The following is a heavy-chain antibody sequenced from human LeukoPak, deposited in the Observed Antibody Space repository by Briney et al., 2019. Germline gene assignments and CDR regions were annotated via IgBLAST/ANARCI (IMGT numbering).Heavy chain of an antibody. D-gene: IGHD3-22*01. CDR2: INPNSGGT. CDR3: ARAGSSGYYLQYLQH. J-gene: IGHJ1*01. V-gene: IGHV1-2*02. Sequence: ASVKVSCKASAYTFIGYYMHWVRQAPGQGLECMGWINPNSGGTKYAQKFQGRVTMTRDTSISTAYMELSSLRSDDTAVYYCARAGSSGYYLQYLQHWGQGTLVTVSS. CDR1: AYTFIGYY.